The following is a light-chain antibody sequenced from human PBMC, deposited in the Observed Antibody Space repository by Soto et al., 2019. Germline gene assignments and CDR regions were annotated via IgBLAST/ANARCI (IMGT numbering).Light chain of an antibody. CDR2: NAA. CDR1: QRIDTS. V-gene: IGKV3-15*01. Sequence: IVMTQGPATLAVSPGERATLSCRAVQRIDTSLAWYQQRPGQAPRLLLYNAATRATGIPARFSGRGSGTEFTLTISSLQSEDFALYYCQQYYKWPPFTFGPGTKVDIK. CDR3: QQYYKWPPFT. J-gene: IGKJ3*01.